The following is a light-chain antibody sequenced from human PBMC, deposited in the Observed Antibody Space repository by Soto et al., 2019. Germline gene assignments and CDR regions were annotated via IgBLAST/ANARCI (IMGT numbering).Light chain of an antibody. CDR1: SSDIGAYNF. J-gene: IGLJ1*01. CDR3: SSYAGSNSLV. CDR2: EVS. Sequence: QSVLTQPPSASGSPGQSVTISCTATSSDIGAYNFVSWYQQHPGKAPKLMIYEVSKRPSGGPDRFSGSKSGDTASLTVSGLQAEDEADYFCSSYAGSNSLVFGSGTKLTVL. V-gene: IGLV2-8*01.